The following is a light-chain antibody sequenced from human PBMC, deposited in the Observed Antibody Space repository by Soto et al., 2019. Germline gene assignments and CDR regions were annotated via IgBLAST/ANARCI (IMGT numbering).Light chain of an antibody. CDR2: GAS. Sequence: EIILTHSPVTLSVSPGERATLSCRASQSVGSNLAWYQQKPGQAPRLVIHGASTRATDFPARFSGSGSGTEFTLTISSLQSEDIAVYYCQQRYNWPWTFGQGTKVDIK. V-gene: IGKV3-15*01. CDR1: QSVGSN. J-gene: IGKJ1*01. CDR3: QQRYNWPWT.